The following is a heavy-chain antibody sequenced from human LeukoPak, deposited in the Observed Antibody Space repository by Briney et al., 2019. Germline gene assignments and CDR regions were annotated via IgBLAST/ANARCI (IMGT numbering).Heavy chain of an antibody. CDR3: ARTPFWSGHNY. CDR1: GGSISSGSYY. V-gene: IGHV4-61*02. D-gene: IGHD3-3*01. Sequence: SETLSLTCTVSGGSISSGSYYWSWIRQPAGKGLEWIGRIYTSGSTNYNPSLKSRVTISVDTSKNQFSLKLSSVTAADMAVYYCARTPFWSGHNYWSQGILVTVSS. J-gene: IGHJ4*02. CDR2: IYTSGST.